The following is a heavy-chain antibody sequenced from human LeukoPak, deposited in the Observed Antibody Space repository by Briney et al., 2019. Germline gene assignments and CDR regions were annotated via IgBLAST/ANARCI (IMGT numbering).Heavy chain of an antibody. D-gene: IGHD2-2*01. J-gene: IGHJ5*02. Sequence: GGSLRLSCAASGFTFSSYWMTWVRQAPGKGLEWVANIKQDGSEKNYLDSVKGRFTISRDNAKNSLFLQMTSLRPEDTATYFCASNYCSRTNCYYNWFDPWGQGTLVTVSS. CDR2: IKQDGSEK. V-gene: IGHV3-7*05. CDR1: GFTFSSYW. CDR3: ASNYCSRTNCYYNWFDP.